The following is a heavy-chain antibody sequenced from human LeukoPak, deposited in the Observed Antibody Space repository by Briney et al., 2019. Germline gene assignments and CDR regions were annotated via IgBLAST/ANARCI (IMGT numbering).Heavy chain of an antibody. D-gene: IGHD3-22*01. CDR1: GFTFSNYW. J-gene: IGHJ4*02. V-gene: IGHV3-48*01. CDR2: ISSSSSTI. Sequence: GGSLRLSCVGAGFTFSNYWMSWVRQAPGKGLEWVSYISSSSSTIYYADSVKGRFTISRDNAKNSLYLQMNSLRAEDTAVYYCARDPEQSYYYDSSGYYYDYWGQGTLVTVSS. CDR3: ARDPEQSYYYDSSGYYYDY.